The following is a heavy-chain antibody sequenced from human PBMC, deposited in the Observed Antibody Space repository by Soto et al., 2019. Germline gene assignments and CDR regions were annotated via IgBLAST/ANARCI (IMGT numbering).Heavy chain of an antibody. V-gene: IGHV5-51*01. CDR2: IYPGDSDT. J-gene: IGHJ6*02. CDR3: ARRDYDFWSGYSQTDYYYYGMDV. CDR1: GYSFTSYW. Sequence: GESLKISCKGSGYSFTSYWIGWVRQMPGKGLEWMGIIYPGDSDTRYSPSFQGQVTISADKPISTAYLQWSSLKASDTAMYYCARRDYDFWSGYSQTDYYYYGMDVWGQGTTVTVSS. D-gene: IGHD3-3*01.